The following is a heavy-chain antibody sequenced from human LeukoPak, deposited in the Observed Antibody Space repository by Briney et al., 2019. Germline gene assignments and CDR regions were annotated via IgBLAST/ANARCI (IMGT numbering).Heavy chain of an antibody. V-gene: IGHV1-2*02. D-gene: IGHD1-26*01. CDR2: INPNSGGT. J-gene: IGHJ6*02. CDR3: ARGRIVPTPSMDV. CDR1: GYTFIAYF. Sequence: ASVKVSCKASGYTFIAYFFHWVRQAPGQGLEWTGWINPNSGGTNSAQKFQGRVTMTRDTSISTAYMELSRLASDDTAVYYCARGRIVPTPSMDVWGQGTTVTVSS.